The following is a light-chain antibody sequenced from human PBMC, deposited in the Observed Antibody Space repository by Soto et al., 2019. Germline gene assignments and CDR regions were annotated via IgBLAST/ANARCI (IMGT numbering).Light chain of an antibody. J-gene: IGLJ1*01. Sequence: QSVLTQAASVSGSPGQSITISCTGTISDVGGYNYVSWYQQHPGEAPKLIVYDVSNRPSGVSHRFSGSKSGNTASLTISGLQAEDEADYYCNSYRSTSTRYVFGTGTQLTVL. CDR3: NSYRSTSTRYV. CDR2: DVS. V-gene: IGLV2-14*01. CDR1: ISDVGGYNY.